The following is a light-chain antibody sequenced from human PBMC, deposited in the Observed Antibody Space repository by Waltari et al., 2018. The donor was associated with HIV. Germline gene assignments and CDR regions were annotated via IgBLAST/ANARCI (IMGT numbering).Light chain of an antibody. CDR2: EVS. CDR3: SSYAGSNFYV. Sequence: QSALTQPPSASGSPGQSVTISCTGTSSDVGGYNYVSCYQQHPGKAPKLMIYEVSKRPSGVPDRFFGSKSGNTASLTVSGLQAEDEADYYCSSYAGSNFYVFGTGTKVTVL. CDR1: SSDVGGYNY. J-gene: IGLJ1*01. V-gene: IGLV2-8*01.